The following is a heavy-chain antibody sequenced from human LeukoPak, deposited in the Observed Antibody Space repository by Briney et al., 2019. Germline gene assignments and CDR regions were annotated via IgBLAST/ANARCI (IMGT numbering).Heavy chain of an antibody. D-gene: IGHD3-16*01. CDR3: ARGVGVRGSYPSMEY. V-gene: IGHV3-30*04. Sequence: GGSLRLSCAASAFTFSSYAMHWVRQAPGKGLECEEVMSYDGSNKYYADSVNGRFTSARHNSKNPLYLQLNRLRAEVTAVYYSARGVGVRGSYPSMEYWGQGTLVTVSS. CDR2: MSYDGSNK. J-gene: IGHJ4*02. CDR1: AFTFSSYA.